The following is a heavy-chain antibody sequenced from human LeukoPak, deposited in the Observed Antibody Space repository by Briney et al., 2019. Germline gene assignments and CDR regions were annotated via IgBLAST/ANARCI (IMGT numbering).Heavy chain of an antibody. J-gene: IGHJ6*02. V-gene: IGHV4-34*01. D-gene: IGHD2-2*01. Sequence: SETLSLTCAVYGGSFSDYFWGWTRQPPGKGLEGIGEINHSGRTYYNPSLKSRVTISVDTSKNQFSLNLSSVTAADTAVYYCARDVVVVPAAIHYGMDVWGQGTTVTVSS. CDR1: GGSFSDYF. CDR2: INHSGRT. CDR3: ARDVVVVPAAIHYGMDV.